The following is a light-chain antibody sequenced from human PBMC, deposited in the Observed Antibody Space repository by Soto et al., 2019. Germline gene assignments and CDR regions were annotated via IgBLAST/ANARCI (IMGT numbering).Light chain of an antibody. CDR3: QKYGSSRWT. Sequence: EIVLTQSPGTLSLSPGERATLSCRASQSVSSGFLAWYQQKPGQAPRLLIYGASSRATGIPDRFSGSGSGTDFTLTISRLEPEDFAVYYCQKYGSSRWTFGQGTKVDIK. CDR1: QSVSSGF. J-gene: IGKJ1*01. V-gene: IGKV3-20*01. CDR2: GAS.